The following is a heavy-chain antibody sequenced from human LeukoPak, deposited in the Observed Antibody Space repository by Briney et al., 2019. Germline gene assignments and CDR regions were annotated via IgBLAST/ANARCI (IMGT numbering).Heavy chain of an antibody. Sequence: SETLSLTCTVSGGSISSYYWSWIRQPPGKGLEWIGYIYYSGSTNYNPSLKSRVTISVDTSKNQFSLKLSSVTAADTAVYYCARDRRYGQGLDYWGQGTLVTVSS. CDR2: IYYSGST. V-gene: IGHV4-59*01. J-gene: IGHJ4*02. D-gene: IGHD5-18*01. CDR1: GGSISSYY. CDR3: ARDRRYGQGLDY.